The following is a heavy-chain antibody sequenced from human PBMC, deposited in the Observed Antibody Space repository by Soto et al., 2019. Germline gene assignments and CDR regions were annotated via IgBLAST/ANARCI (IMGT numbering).Heavy chain of an antibody. V-gene: IGHV1-18*04. CDR1: GFNLNSYG. D-gene: IGHD6-6*01. CDR2: ISGYNGKT. Sequence: ASVKVSCKASGFNLNSYGIKWVRQAPGQGLEWMGWISGYNGKTVYAHSVHDRVTMTTDATTGTAYMELRGLRSADTAIYYCARDFRYTRSPDSWFDPWG. CDR3: ARDFRYTRSPDSWFDP. J-gene: IGHJ5*02.